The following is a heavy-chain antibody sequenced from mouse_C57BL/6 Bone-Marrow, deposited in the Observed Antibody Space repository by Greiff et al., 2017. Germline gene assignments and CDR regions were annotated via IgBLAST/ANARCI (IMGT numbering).Heavy chain of an antibody. CDR2: IYPISGGT. Sequence: QVQLQQPGAELVKPGASVKLSCKASGYTFTSYWMNWVKQRPGRGLEWIGRIYPISGGTKYNEKFKSKATLAVDKPSSTAYMQLSSLTSEDSAVYFCARGKYNDRSPFDYWGQGTTLTVSS. D-gene: IGHD1-3*01. CDR1: GYTFTSYW. V-gene: IGHV1-72*01. CDR3: ARGKYNDRSPFDY. J-gene: IGHJ2*01.